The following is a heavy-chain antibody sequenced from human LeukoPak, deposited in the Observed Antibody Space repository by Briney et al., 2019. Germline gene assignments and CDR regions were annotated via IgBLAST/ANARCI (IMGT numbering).Heavy chain of an antibody. J-gene: IGHJ4*02. V-gene: IGHV3-73*01. CDR2: IRSKANSYAT. CDR1: GFTFSGSA. CDR3: TRLEITMVRGVIITDYD. Sequence: GGSLRLSCAASGFTFSGSAMHWVRQASGKGLEWVGRIRSKANSYATAYAASVKGRFTISRDDSKNTAYLQMNSLKTEDTAVYYCTRLEITMVRGVIITDYDWGQGTLVTVSS. D-gene: IGHD3-10*01.